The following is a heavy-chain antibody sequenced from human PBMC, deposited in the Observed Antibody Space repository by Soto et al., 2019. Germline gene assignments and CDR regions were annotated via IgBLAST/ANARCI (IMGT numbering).Heavy chain of an antibody. V-gene: IGHV4-61*01. CDR1: GEAVGSGQSY. CDR2: IFVTGAT. CDR3: AGGRADSAGSSLGRRMDV. J-gene: IGHJ6*02. Sequence: QVQLQESGPGLVKPSETLSLICFVSGEAVGSGQSYWNWIRQAPGKGLEWIGHIFVTGATKYSASLKSRGTMSVDTSKSQISLSLTSVTAADSATYFCAGGRADSAGSSLGRRMDVWGQGTTVTVAS. D-gene: IGHD3-10*01.